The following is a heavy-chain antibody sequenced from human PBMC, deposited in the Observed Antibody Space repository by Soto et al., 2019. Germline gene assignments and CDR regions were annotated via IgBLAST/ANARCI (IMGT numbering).Heavy chain of an antibody. V-gene: IGHV3-7*01. CDR1: GFTFSSYW. CDR2: IKQDGSEK. CDR3: ARDSARFWSGYYTFFDY. D-gene: IGHD3-3*01. J-gene: IGHJ4*02. Sequence: GSLRLSCAASGFTFSSYWMSWVRQAPGKGLEWVANIKQDGSEKYYVDSVKGRFTISRDNAKNSLYLQMNSLRAEDTAVYYCARDSARFWSGYYTFFDYWGQGTLVTVSS.